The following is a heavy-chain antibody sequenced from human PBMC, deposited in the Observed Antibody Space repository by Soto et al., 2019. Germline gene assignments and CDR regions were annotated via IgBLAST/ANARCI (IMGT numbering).Heavy chain of an antibody. J-gene: IGHJ2*01. V-gene: IGHV1-18*04. CDR2: ISAYNGNT. D-gene: IGHD4-17*01. CDR3: ARDRSTTTGSFDL. CDR1: GYTFTGYY. Sequence: ASVKVSCKASGYTFTGYYMHWVRQAPGQGLEWMGWISAYNGNTNYAQKLQGRVTMTTGTSTSTAYMELRSLRSDDTAVYYCARDRSTTTGSFDLWGRGTLVTV.